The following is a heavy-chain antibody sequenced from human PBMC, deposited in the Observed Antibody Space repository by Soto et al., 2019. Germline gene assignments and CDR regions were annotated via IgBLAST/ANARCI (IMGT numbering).Heavy chain of an antibody. D-gene: IGHD3-10*01. CDR1: GFTFSSYS. CDR2: ISSSSSYI. CDR3: ARGFGSGSYSSWGPYWYFDL. V-gene: IGHV3-21*01. J-gene: IGHJ2*01. Sequence: EVQLVESGGGLVKPGGSLRLSCAASGFTFSSYSMNWVRQAPGKGLEWVSSISSSSSYIYYADSVKGRFTISRDNAKNSLYLQMNSLRAEETAAYYCARGFGSGSYSSWGPYWYFDLWGRGTLVTVSS.